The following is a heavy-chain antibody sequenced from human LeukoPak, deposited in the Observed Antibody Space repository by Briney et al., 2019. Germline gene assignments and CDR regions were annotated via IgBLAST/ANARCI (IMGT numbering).Heavy chain of an antibody. CDR2: ISWNGGST. J-gene: IGHJ4*02. Sequence: GRPLTLSCPASGFTFDDYAMHGVGQATGKGLEWVSLISWNGGSTYYADSVKGRFTISRDNSKNSLHLQMNSLRADDTALYYCAKSRVPAAIYDYFEYWGQGTLVTVSA. V-gene: IGHV3-43D*04. CDR3: AKSRVPAAIYDYFEY. D-gene: IGHD2-2*01. CDR1: GFTFDDYA.